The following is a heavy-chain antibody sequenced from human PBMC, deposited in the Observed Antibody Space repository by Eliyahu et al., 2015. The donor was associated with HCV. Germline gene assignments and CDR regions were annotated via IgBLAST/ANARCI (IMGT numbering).Heavy chain of an antibody. J-gene: IGHJ5*02. D-gene: IGHD6-19*01. CDR1: GGPITTYS. CDR3: ASGGGGIAVAGTGGWFDP. V-gene: IGHV4-59*01. Sequence: QVQLQESGPGLVKPSETLSLTCXVSGGPITTYSWSWXRQPPGKGLEXFGFNHXRGSTNYNPSLKSRVTISVDTSKNQFSLKLTSLTAADTAVYYCASGGGGIAVAGTGGWFDPWGQGTLVTVSS. CDR2: NHXRGST.